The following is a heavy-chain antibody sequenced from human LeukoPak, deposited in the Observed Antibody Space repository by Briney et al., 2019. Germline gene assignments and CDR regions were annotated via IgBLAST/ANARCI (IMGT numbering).Heavy chain of an antibody. D-gene: IGHD6-13*01. Sequence: SGGSLRLSCAASGFTFSSYGMHWVRQAPGKGLEWVSAISGSGGSTYYADSVKGRFTISRDNSKNTLYLQMNSLRAEDTAVYYCAKDTLSSSWYNWFDPWGQGTLVTVSS. CDR3: AKDTLSSSWYNWFDP. CDR1: GFTFSSYG. CDR2: ISGSGGST. V-gene: IGHV3-23*01. J-gene: IGHJ5*02.